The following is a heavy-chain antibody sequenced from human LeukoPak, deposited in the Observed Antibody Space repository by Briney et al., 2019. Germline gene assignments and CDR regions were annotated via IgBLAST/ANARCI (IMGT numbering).Heavy chain of an antibody. CDR1: GDSVTSGGFY. Sequence: PSETMSLTCTVSGDSVTSGGFYWAWPRQPPGKGLEWAATVFYTESTHYTPALNSRVTISIATSKNHFSLKLRSVVAPDTAVYYCARHGGSGSLSRPFAPWGEGTLVSVYS. J-gene: IGHJ5*02. D-gene: IGHD3-10*01. V-gene: IGHV4-39*02. CDR2: VFYTEST. CDR3: ARHGGSGSLSRPFAP.